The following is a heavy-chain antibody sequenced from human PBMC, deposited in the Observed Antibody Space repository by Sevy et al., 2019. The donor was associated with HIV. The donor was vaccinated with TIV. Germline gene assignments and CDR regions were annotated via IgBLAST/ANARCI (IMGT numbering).Heavy chain of an antibody. J-gene: IGHJ4*02. Sequence: GGSLRLSCAASGFSFSTYWMHWVRQAPGKGLEWVANIKQDESEKYYVASGKGGFTISRDNAKNSVYLEMNSLRPEDTAIYYCAKGNSGSFDYWGQGTLVTVSS. CDR1: GFSFSTYW. V-gene: IGHV3-7*01. CDR3: AKGNSGSFDY. CDR2: IKQDESEK. D-gene: IGHD3-22*01.